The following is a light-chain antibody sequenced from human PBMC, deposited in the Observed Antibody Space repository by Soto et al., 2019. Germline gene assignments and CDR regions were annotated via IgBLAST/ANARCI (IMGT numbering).Light chain of an antibody. V-gene: IGKV3D-7*01. J-gene: IGKJ4*01. Sequence: EIFLTQSPSTLSLSPGEIATFSCRASQSISSTFLAWYQQKPGQAPRLLISGASSRATGIPDRFSGSGSGTDFTLTISSLQPEDFATYYCLQNYNYPLTFGGGTKVDNK. CDR3: LQNYNYPLT. CDR1: QSISSTF. CDR2: GAS.